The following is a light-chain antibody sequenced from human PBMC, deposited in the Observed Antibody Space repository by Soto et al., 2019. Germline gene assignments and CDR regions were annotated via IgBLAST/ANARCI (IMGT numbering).Light chain of an antibody. Sequence: EMVMTQSPATLSLSPGERATLSCRASQSVSSYLAWYQQKPGQAPRLLIYDASNRATGIPARFSGSGSGTDLTLTISSLEPEDFAVYYCQQRSNWPPSITFGQGTRLEIK. V-gene: IGKV3-11*01. CDR3: QQRSNWPPSIT. CDR1: QSVSSY. CDR2: DAS. J-gene: IGKJ5*01.